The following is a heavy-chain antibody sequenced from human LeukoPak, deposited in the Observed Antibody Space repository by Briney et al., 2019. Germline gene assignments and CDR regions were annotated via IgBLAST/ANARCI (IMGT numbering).Heavy chain of an antibody. CDR2: IYYSGST. CDR3: ARVVRGAPWNWFDP. Sequence: TSETLSLTCTVSGGSISSYYWSWIRQPPGKGLEWIGYIYYSGSTYYNPSLKSRVTISVDTSKNQFSLKLSSVTAADTAVYYCARVVRGAPWNWFDPWGQGTLVTVSS. J-gene: IGHJ5*02. CDR1: GGSISSYY. V-gene: IGHV4-59*06. D-gene: IGHD3-10*01.